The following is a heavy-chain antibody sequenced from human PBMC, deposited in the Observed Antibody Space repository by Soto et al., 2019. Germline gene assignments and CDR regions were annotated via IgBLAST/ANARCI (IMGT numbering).Heavy chain of an antibody. CDR1: GYTFTSQN. CDR2: INPSIGTT. CDR3: ARGYDYGDYYY. D-gene: IGHD4-17*01. J-gene: IGHJ4*02. V-gene: IGHV1-46*01. Sequence: ASVKVSCKASGYTFTSQNMHWVRQAPGQGLEWMGVINPSIGTTTYAQKFQGRVTMTTDTSTSTAYMELRSLRSDDTAVYYCARGYDYGDYYYWGQGTLVTVSS.